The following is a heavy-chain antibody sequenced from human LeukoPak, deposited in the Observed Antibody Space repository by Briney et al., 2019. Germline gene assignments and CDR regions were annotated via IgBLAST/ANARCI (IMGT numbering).Heavy chain of an antibody. J-gene: IGHJ4*02. V-gene: IGHV1-18*01. D-gene: IGHD6-6*01. Sequence: GASVKVSCKASGYTFTSYGISWVRQAPGQGLEWMGWISAYNGNTNYAQKLQGRVTMTTDTSTSTAYMELRSLRSDDTAVYYCARDWVPIAARHIPFDYWGQGTLVTVSS. CDR2: ISAYNGNT. CDR1: GYTFTSYG. CDR3: ARDWVPIAARHIPFDY.